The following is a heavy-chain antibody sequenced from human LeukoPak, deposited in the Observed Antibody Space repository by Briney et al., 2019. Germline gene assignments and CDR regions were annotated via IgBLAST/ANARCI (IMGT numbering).Heavy chain of an antibody. J-gene: IGHJ5*02. Sequence: GASVKVSCKASGYTFTSYYMHWVRQAPGQGLEWMGIINPSGGSTRYAQKFQGRVTMTRDTSTSTVYMELSRLRSDDTAVYYCARATQLFDPWGQGTLVTVSS. CDR2: INPSGGST. D-gene: IGHD2-15*01. CDR3: ARATQLFDP. V-gene: IGHV1-46*01. CDR1: GYTFTSYY.